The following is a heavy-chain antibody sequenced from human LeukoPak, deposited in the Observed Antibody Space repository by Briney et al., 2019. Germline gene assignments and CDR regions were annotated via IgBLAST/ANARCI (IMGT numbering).Heavy chain of an antibody. Sequence: GGSLRLSCAAPEFTFSSYAMSWVRQAPGKGLEWVSSISGSGGSTNYADSVKGRFTISRDNSKNTLYLQMNSLRAEDTAVYYCAKDSGYYSYYFDYWGQGTLVTVSS. CDR3: AKDSGYYSYYFDY. CDR2: ISGSGGST. CDR1: EFTFSSYA. J-gene: IGHJ4*02. D-gene: IGHD3-22*01. V-gene: IGHV3-23*01.